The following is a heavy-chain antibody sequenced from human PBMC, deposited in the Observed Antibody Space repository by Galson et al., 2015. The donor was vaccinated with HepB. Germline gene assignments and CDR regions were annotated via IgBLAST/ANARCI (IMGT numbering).Heavy chain of an antibody. CDR2: ISGSGDYR. CDR1: GFNFSNYR. CDR3: ARIDRDDAFDI. Sequence: SLRLSCAASGFNFSNYRMNWVRQAPGKGLEWVASISGSGDYRFYADSMKGRFTISRDNAKNSLFLQMDSLRAEDTAVYYCARIDRDDAFDIWGQGTMVTVSS. J-gene: IGHJ3*02. D-gene: IGHD1-14*01. V-gene: IGHV3-21*06.